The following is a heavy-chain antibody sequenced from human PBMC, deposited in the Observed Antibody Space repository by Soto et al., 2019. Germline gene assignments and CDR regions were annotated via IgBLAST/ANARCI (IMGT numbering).Heavy chain of an antibody. D-gene: IGHD3-3*01. CDR2: IGTNADT. CDR3: ARGRPFWSDFYIDH. CDR1: EFRFSDYD. J-gene: IGHJ1*01. Sequence: ESGGVLIQRGGSLSLSCEASEFRFSDYDMHWVRQPPGKGLEWVSGIGTNADTHYSDSVKGRFTITRENDKNSSYLQMNSLKADDTAVYFCARGRPFWSDFYIDHWGQGTLLTVSS. V-gene: IGHV3-13*01.